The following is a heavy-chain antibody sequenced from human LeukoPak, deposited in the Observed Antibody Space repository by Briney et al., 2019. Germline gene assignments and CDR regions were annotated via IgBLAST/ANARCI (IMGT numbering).Heavy chain of an antibody. Sequence: SETLSLTCTVSGGSISSYYWSWVRQPPGKGLEWIGYIYYSGSTNYNPSLKGRVTISVDTSKNQFSLKLSSVTAADTAVYYCARARGLYYYDSSGYIIDYWGQGTLVTVSS. J-gene: IGHJ4*02. D-gene: IGHD3-22*01. CDR2: IYYSGST. CDR1: GGSISSYY. CDR3: ARARGLYYYDSSGYIIDY. V-gene: IGHV4-59*01.